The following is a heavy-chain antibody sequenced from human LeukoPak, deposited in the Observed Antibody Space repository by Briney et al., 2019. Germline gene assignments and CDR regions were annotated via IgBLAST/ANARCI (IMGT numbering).Heavy chain of an antibody. CDR2: INPNSGGT. J-gene: IGHJ6*02. CDR1: GYTFTGYY. Sequence: ASVKVSCKASGYTFTGYYMHWVRQAPGQGLEWMGWINPNSGGTNYAQKFQGRVTMTRDTSISTAYMELSRLRSDDTAVYYCARLTVPAAIRYYYYGMDVWGQGTTVTVSS. D-gene: IGHD2-2*02. V-gene: IGHV1-2*02. CDR3: ARLTVPAAIRYYYYGMDV.